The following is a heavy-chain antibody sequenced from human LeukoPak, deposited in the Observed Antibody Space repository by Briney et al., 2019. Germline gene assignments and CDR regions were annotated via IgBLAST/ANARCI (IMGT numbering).Heavy chain of an antibody. Sequence: SETLSLTCAVYGRSFSGYYWSWIRQPPGKGLEWSGEINHSGSTNYNPSLKSRVTISVDTSKKQFSLKLSSVTAADTAVYYCAYGDYNYYYYGMDVWGQGTAVTVSS. CDR3: AYGDYNYYYYGMDV. CDR2: INHSGST. D-gene: IGHD4-17*01. J-gene: IGHJ6*02. CDR1: GRSFSGYY. V-gene: IGHV4-34*01.